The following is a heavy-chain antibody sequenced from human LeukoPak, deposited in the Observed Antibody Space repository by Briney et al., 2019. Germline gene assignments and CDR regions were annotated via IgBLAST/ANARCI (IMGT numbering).Heavy chain of an antibody. V-gene: IGHV3-48*01. D-gene: IGHD5-24*01. Sequence: GGSLRLSCAASGFTFSDYSMNWVRQAPGKGLEWISYIGIDSGNTNYADSVKDRFTISGDKAKNSLYLQMNSLRVEDTAVYYCARDYKYAFDNWGQGTLVTVSS. CDR1: GFTFSDYS. CDR2: IGIDSGNT. J-gene: IGHJ4*02. CDR3: ARDYKYAFDN.